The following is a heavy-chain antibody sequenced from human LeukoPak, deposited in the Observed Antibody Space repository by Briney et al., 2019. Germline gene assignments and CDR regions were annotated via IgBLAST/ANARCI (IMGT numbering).Heavy chain of an antibody. CDR2: IYHSGRT. CDR1: GGSVSSGDHS. Sequence: SHTLSLTCGVSGGSVSSGDHSWSWIRQPPGEGLEWVGYIYHSGRTYYNPSLKSRVTISVDRSNNQFSLKLSSVTAADTAVYYCASSEGYCSSTNCRNWFDPWGQGILVTVSS. V-gene: IGHV4-30-2*01. J-gene: IGHJ5*02. CDR3: ASSEGYCSSTNCRNWFDP. D-gene: IGHD2-2*01.